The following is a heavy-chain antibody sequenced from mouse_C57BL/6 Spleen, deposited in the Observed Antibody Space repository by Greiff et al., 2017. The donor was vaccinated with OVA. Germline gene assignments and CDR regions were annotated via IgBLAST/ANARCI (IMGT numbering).Heavy chain of an antibody. Sequence: QVQLQQPGAELVRPGTSVKLSCKASGYTFTSYWMHWVKQRPGQGLEWIGVIDPSDSYTNYNQKFKGKATLTVDTSSSTAYMQLSSLTSEDSAVYYCARSYYYGSSSWYFDVWGTGTTVTVSS. CDR3: ARSYYYGSSSWYFDV. D-gene: IGHD1-1*01. J-gene: IGHJ1*03. CDR2: IDPSDSYT. CDR1: GYTFTSYW. V-gene: IGHV1-59*01.